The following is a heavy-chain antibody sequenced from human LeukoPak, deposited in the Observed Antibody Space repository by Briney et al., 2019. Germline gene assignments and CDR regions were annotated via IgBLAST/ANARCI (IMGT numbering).Heavy chain of an antibody. CDR3: ARDRDDSSVLHYFDY. V-gene: IGHV3-66*02. D-gene: IGHD3-22*01. Sequence: TGGSLRLSCAASGFTVNTHFMSWVRQAPGKGLEWVSVIYHGDRIYYADSVKGRFTISRDNSKNTLYLQMKSLRAEDTAVYYCARDRDDSSVLHYFDYWGQGTQVTVSS. J-gene: IGHJ4*02. CDR2: IYHGDRI. CDR1: GFTVNTHF.